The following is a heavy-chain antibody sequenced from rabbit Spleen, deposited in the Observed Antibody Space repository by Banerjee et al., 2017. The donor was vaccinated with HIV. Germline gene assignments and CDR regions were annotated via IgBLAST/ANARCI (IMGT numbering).Heavy chain of an antibody. CDR3: ARDLVTVIGWNFNL. D-gene: IGHD5-1*01. Sequence: QSLEESGGDLVKPGASLTLTCIASGVSFSGDSYMCWVRQAPGKGLEWIACVYAGSSGSTYYASWAKGRFTISKTSSTTVTLQMTSLTAADTATYFCARDLVTVIGWNFNLWGQGTLVTVS. CDR1: GVSFSGDSY. CDR2: VYAGSSGST. J-gene: IGHJ4*01. V-gene: IGHV1S40*01.